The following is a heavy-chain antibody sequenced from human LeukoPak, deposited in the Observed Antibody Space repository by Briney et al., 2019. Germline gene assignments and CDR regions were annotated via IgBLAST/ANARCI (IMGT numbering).Heavy chain of an antibody. CDR1: GGSISSYY. Sequence: SETLSLTCTVSGGSISSYYWSWIRQPPGKGLEWIGYIYYSGSTNYNPSLKSRVTISVDTSKNQFSLKLSSVTAADTAVYYCAGYGGNEGYWGQGTLVTVSS. D-gene: IGHD4-23*01. CDR2: IYYSGST. V-gene: IGHV4-59*01. CDR3: AGYGGNEGY. J-gene: IGHJ4*02.